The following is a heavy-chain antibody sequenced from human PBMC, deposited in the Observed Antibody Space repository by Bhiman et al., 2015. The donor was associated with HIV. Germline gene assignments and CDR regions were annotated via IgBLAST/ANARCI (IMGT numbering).Heavy chain of an antibody. J-gene: IGHJ4*02. CDR2: ISSSSSYI. CDR3: ARYFFYDTSGPDY. D-gene: IGHD3-22*01. CDR1: GFTFSSYT. V-gene: IGHV3-21*01. Sequence: EVQLVESGGGLVKPGGSLRLSCAASGFTFSSYTMNWVRQAPGKGLEWVSSISSSSSYIYYADSVKGRFTISRDNAKNSLYLQMNSLRAEDTAVYYCARYFFYDTSGPDYWGQGNPGHRLL.